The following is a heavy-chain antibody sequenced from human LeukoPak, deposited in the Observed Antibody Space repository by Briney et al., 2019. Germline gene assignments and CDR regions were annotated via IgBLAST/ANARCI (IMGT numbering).Heavy chain of an antibody. V-gene: IGHV4-59*08. J-gene: IGHJ4*02. CDR3: ASHQLPAPYFDY. CDR1: GGSISSYY. Sequence: SETLSLTCAVSGGSISSYYWSWIRQPPGKGLEWIGYIYYSGSTNYNPSLKSRVTISVDTSKNQFSLKLSSVTAADTAVYYCASHQLPAPYFDYWGQGTLVTVSS. D-gene: IGHD2-2*01. CDR2: IYYSGST.